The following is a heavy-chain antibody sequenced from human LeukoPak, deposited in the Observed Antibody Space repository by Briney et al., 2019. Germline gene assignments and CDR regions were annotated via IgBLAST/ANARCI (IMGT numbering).Heavy chain of an antibody. CDR1: GDNVSSNSAA. D-gene: IGHD3-22*01. CDR2: TYYRTRWFF. CDR3: ARGDYDNSRGGFDI. J-gene: IGHJ3*02. Sequence: SQALSLTCVISGDNVSSNSAAWNWIRQSPSGGLEWLGRTYYRTRWFFGYAVSMKSRLTITSDTSQSPLSLQLRSVSTEDTAVYYCARGDYDNSRGGFDIWGQGTLVTVSS. V-gene: IGHV6-1*01.